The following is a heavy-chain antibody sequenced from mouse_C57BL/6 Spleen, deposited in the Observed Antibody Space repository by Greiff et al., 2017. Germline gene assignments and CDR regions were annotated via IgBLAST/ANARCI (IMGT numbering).Heavy chain of an antibody. CDR2: IDPSDSYT. D-gene: IGHD1-1*01. J-gene: IGHJ3*01. Sequence: QVQLQQPGAELVKPGASVKLSCKASGYTFTSYWMQWVKQRPGQGLEWIGEIDPSDSYTNYNQKFKGKATLTVDTSSSKAYMQLSSLTSEDSAVYYCARSRDYYGSRPWFAYWGQGTLVTVSA. V-gene: IGHV1-50*01. CDR1: GYTFTSYW. CDR3: ARSRDYYGSRPWFAY.